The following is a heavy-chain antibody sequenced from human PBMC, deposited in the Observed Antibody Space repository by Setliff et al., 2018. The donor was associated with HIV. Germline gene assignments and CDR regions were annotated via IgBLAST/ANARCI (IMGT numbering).Heavy chain of an antibody. CDR1: GGSISTYY. V-gene: IGHV4-59*01. J-gene: IGHJ4*02. D-gene: IGHD1-26*01. Sequence: SETLSLTCTVSGGSISTYYWSWIRQSPGKGLEWIGYIYYSGSTKYNPSLKSRLTISVDTSKNQFSLKLRSVTAADTAFYYCARGRGSYWGQGTLVTVSS. CDR3: ARGRGSY. CDR2: IYYSGST.